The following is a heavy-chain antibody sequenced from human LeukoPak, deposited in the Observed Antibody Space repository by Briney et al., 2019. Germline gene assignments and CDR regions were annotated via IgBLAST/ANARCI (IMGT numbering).Heavy chain of an antibody. CDR3: AREFYLASNWFDP. Sequence: PSETLSLTCTVSGGSISSYYWSWIRQPPGKGLEWIGYIYYSGSTNYNPSLKSRVTISVDTSKNQFSLKLSSVTAADTAVYYCAREFYLASNWFDPWGQGTLVTVSS. CDR2: IYYSGST. D-gene: IGHD3-16*02. CDR1: GGSISSYY. J-gene: IGHJ5*02. V-gene: IGHV4-59*01.